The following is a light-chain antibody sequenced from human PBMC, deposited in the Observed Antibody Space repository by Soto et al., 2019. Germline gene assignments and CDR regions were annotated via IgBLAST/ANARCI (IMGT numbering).Light chain of an antibody. J-gene: IGLJ1*01. CDR2: EGS. V-gene: IGLV2-23*03. Sequence: QSVLTQPPSASESPGQSITISCTGTSSDVGGYNLVSWYQQHPGKAPKVIISEGSQRPSGLSNRFSGSKSGNTASLTISGLQAEDEADYYCCSYAGYSSFVFGSGTKVTVL. CDR3: CSYAGYSSFV. CDR1: SSDVGGYNL.